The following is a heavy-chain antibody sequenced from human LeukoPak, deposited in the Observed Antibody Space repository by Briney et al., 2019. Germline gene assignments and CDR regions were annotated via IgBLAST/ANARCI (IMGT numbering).Heavy chain of an antibody. J-gene: IGHJ4*02. V-gene: IGHV3-66*01. CDR2: IYSGGST. CDR1: GFTVSSNY. CDR3: ARGRRDGYKIDY. D-gene: IGHD5-24*01. Sequence: GGSLRLSCAASGFTVSSNYMSWVRQAPGKGLEWVSVIYSGGSTYYADSAKGRFTISRDNSKNTLYLQMNSLRAEDTAVYYCARGRRDGYKIDYWGQGTLVTVSS.